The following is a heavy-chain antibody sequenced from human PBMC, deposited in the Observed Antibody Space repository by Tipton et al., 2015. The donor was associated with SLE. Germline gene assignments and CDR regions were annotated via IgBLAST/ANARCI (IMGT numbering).Heavy chain of an antibody. V-gene: IGHV4-59*11. J-gene: IGHJ4*02. CDR2: SYYTGST. CDR3: ARGVGATFFDY. Sequence: TLSLTCTVSGGSISSHYWTWIRQRPGKGLEWIGYSYYTGSTTYKPSLKSRVTISVDMSKNQFSLKLNSVTAADSAVYYCARGVGATFFDYWGQGTLVTVSS. CDR1: GGSISSHY. D-gene: IGHD1-26*01.